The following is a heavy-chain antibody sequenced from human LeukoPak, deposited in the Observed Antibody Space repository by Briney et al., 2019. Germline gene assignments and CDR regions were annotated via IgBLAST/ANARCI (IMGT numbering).Heavy chain of an antibody. J-gene: IGHJ4*02. CDR1: GFTFDDYA. V-gene: IGHV3-30*02. D-gene: IGHD1-26*01. CDR3: AKVPVGATPDDC. CDR2: IRYDGSNK. Sequence: PGGSLRLSCAASGFTFDDYAMHWVRQAPGKGLEWVAFIRYDGSNKYYADSVKGRFTISRDNSKNTLYLQMNSLGAEDTAVYYCAKVPVGATPDDCWGQGTLVTVSS.